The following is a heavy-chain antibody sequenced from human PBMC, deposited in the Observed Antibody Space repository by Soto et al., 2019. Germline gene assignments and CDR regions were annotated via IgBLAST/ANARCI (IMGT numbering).Heavy chain of an antibody. CDR3: ARVKWELLYYFDY. Sequence: SETLSLTCTVSGGSLSSYYWSWVRQPPGKGLEWIGYIYDSGSADYNPSLKSRVSISVDTSKNQFSLKLSSVTAADTAVYYCARVKWELLYYFDYWGQGTLVTVSS. J-gene: IGHJ4*02. V-gene: IGHV4-59*01. D-gene: IGHD1-26*01. CDR2: IYDSGSA. CDR1: GGSLSSYY.